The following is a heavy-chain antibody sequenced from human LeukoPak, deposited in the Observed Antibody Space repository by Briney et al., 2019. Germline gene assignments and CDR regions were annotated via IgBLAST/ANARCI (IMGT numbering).Heavy chain of an antibody. V-gene: IGHV6-1*01. J-gene: IGHJ4*02. D-gene: IGHD3-10*01. CDR1: GDSVSSNSAA. Sequence: SQTLSLTCAFSGDSVSSNSAAWNWIRQSPSRGLEWLGRTYYRSKWYNDYAVSVKSRITINPDTSKNQFSLQLNSVTPEETAVYYCARVRYGSGSYYSALDYWGQGTLVTVSS. CDR3: ARVRYGSGSYYSALDY. CDR2: TYYRSKWYN.